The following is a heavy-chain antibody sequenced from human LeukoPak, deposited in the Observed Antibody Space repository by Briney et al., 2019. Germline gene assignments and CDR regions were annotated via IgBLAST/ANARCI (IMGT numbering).Heavy chain of an antibody. CDR2: IYYSGST. CDR1: GGSISSSSYY. J-gene: IGHJ3*02. V-gene: IGHV4-39*07. CDR3: ARGSIAADRKFDAFDI. D-gene: IGHD6-13*01. Sequence: SETLSLTCTVSGGSISSSSYYWGWIRQPPGKGLEWIGNIYYSGSTYYTPSLKSRVTISIDTSKNQFSLRLSSVTAADTAVYYCARGSIAADRKFDAFDIWGQGTMVTVSS.